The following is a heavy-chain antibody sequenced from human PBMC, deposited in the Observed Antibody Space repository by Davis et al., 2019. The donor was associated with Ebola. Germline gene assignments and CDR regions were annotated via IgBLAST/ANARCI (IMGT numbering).Heavy chain of an antibody. V-gene: IGHV1-2*06. CDR3: AKKPGGVVVAVTPAFDY. Sequence: AASVKVSCKASGYTFTDYYMHWVRQAPGQGLEWMGRINPNSGGTNYAQKFQGRVTMTRDTSISTAYMELSRLRSDDTAVYYCAKKPGGVVVAVTPAFDYWGQGTLVTVSS. D-gene: IGHD2-15*01. CDR1: GYTFTDYY. CDR2: INPNSGGT. J-gene: IGHJ4*02.